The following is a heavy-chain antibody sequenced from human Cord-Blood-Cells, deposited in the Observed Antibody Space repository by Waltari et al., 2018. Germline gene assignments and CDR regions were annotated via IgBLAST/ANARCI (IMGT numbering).Heavy chain of an antibody. D-gene: IGHD6-19*01. Sequence: EVQLVESGGGLVQPGRSLRLSCAASGFTFDDYAMHWVRQAPGKGLEWVSGISWNSGSIGYADSVKGRFTISRDNAKNSLYLQMNSLRAEDTALYYCAKDHSSGWYGPFDIWGQGTMVTVSS. CDR1: GFTFDDYA. J-gene: IGHJ3*02. CDR3: AKDHSSGWYGPFDI. CDR2: ISWNSGSI. V-gene: IGHV3-9*01.